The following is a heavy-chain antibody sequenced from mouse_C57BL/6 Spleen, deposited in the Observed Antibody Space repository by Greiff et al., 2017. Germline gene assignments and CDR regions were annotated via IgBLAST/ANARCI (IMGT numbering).Heavy chain of an antibody. D-gene: IGHD1-1*01. CDR2: IWTGGGT. Sequence: VKLMESGPGLVAPSQSLSITCTVSGFSLTSYAISWVRQPPGKGLEWLGVIWTGGGTNYNSALKSRLSISKDNSKSQVFLKMNSLQTDDTARYYCARIGYGSSYYAMDYWGQGTSVTVSS. V-gene: IGHV2-9-1*01. J-gene: IGHJ4*01. CDR1: GFSLTSYA. CDR3: ARIGYGSSYYAMDY.